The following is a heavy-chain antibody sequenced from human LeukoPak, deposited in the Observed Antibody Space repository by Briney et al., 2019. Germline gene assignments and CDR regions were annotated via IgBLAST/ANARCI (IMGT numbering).Heavy chain of an antibody. CDR1: GFTFSSYA. CDR3: AKDRLGTLDAFDI. V-gene: IGHV3-30*04. CDR2: ISYDGNNK. D-gene: IGHD3-9*01. Sequence: GGSLRLSCAASGFTFSSYAMHWVRQAPGKGLEWVAVISYDGNNKYYADSVKGRFTISRDNSKNTLYLQIDSLRAEDTAVYYCAKDRLGTLDAFDIWGQGTMVTVSS. J-gene: IGHJ3*02.